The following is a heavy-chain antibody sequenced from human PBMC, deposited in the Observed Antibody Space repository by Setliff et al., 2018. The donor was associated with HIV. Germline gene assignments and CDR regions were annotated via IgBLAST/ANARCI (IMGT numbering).Heavy chain of an antibody. Sequence: SETLSLTCTVSGGSFSSVSYYWNWIRQPAGKGLEWIGRIYFSGSTNYNPSLKSRVTISVDTSKKQFSLKLGSVTAADTAVYYCARSSYYGSGSYTDYWGQGTLVTVSS. V-gene: IGHV4-61*02. J-gene: IGHJ4*02. CDR3: ARSSYYGSGSYTDY. D-gene: IGHD3-10*01. CDR1: GGSFSSVSYY. CDR2: IYFSGST.